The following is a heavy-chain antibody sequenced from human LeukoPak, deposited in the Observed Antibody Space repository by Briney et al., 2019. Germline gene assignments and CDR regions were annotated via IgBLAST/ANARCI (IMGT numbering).Heavy chain of an antibody. Sequence: GGSLRPSCAAIGYTFSTYGMNSDRQAPGKGLEWVSFISSTSYYIYYADSLKGRFTISRDNAKNSPYLQMNSLRAEDTAAYYCARSSGWYGWGQGTLVTVSS. CDR1: GYTFSTYG. CDR2: ISSTSYYI. V-gene: IGHV3-21*01. J-gene: IGHJ4*02. D-gene: IGHD6-19*01. CDR3: ARSSGWYG.